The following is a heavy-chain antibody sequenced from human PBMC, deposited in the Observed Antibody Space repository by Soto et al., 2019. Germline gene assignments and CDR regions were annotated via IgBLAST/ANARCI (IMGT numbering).Heavy chain of an antibody. CDR3: ASRPGLDTGPFDY. V-gene: IGHV1-3*01. J-gene: IGHJ4*02. D-gene: IGHD1-1*01. CDR2: INPGNGYS. Sequence: QVHLVQSGAEVREPGASVKISCKACGFTFTTHPIHWVRQAPDQRLEWMGWINPGNGYSDYSQKFQGRVTFTRDTSANTAYMELNSLRAEDTALYYCASRPGLDTGPFDYWGQGTLVTVSS. CDR1: GFTFTTHP.